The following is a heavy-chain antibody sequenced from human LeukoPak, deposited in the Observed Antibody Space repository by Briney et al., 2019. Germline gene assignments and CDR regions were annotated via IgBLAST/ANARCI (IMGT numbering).Heavy chain of an antibody. CDR2: ISGSGGST. J-gene: IGHJ4*02. D-gene: IGHD6-13*01. Sequence: GGSLRLSCAASGFTFSSYAMSWVRQAPGKGLEWVSAISGSGGSTYYADSVKGRFTISRDNSKNTLYLQMNSLRAEDTAVYYCAKGSSAAGRGGYFDYWGRGTLVTVSS. CDR3: AKGSSAAGRGGYFDY. V-gene: IGHV3-23*01. CDR1: GFTFSSYA.